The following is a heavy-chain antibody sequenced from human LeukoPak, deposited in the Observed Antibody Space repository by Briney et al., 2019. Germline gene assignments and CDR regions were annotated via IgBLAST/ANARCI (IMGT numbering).Heavy chain of an antibody. J-gene: IGHJ4*02. D-gene: IGHD6-13*01. CDR3: ARSIPYGTTWYGRSDY. CDR2: IKPDGTTK. CDR1: GFTFSDYY. V-gene: IGHV3-7*03. Sequence: PGGSLKLSCVASGFTFSDYYMTWIRQAPGKGLEWVANIKPDGTTKFYVDSVKGRFTISRDNALNSLYLQMNSLRAEDTAIYYCARSIPYGTTWYGRSDYWGQGTLVTVSS.